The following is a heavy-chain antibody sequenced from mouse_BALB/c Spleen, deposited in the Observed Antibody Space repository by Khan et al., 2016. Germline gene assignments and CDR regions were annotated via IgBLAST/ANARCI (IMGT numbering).Heavy chain of an antibody. D-gene: IGHD1-2*01. CDR3: ARTPTAYYTMDY. J-gene: IGHJ4*01. CDR2: ISYSGST. CDR1: GYSITSDYA. V-gene: IGHV3-2*02. Sequence: EVQLQESGPGLVKPSQSLSLTCTVTGYSITSDYAWNWIRQFPGNKLEWVGYISYSGSTRYYPSLKSRISITRDTSTNQFFLQLHSVTTEDTATYYCARTPTAYYTMDYWGQGTSVTVSS.